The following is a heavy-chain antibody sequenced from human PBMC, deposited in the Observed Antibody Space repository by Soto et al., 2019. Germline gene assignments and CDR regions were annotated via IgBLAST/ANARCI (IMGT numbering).Heavy chain of an antibody. D-gene: IGHD2-21*01. CDR2: MNPDSGNT. V-gene: IGHV1-8*01. CDR3: VRGHRHNCIYTGDY. CDR1: GYTFTTYD. J-gene: IGHJ4*02. Sequence: ASVKVSCKASGYTFTTYDINWVRQATGQGLEWLGWMNPDSGNTGFAQKFQGRVTMIRINSISTAYMELTSLRSEATAVYYCVRGHRHNCIYTGDYWGQGTLVTVSS.